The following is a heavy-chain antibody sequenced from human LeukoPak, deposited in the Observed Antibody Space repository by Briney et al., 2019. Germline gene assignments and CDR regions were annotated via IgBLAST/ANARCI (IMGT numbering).Heavy chain of an antibody. CDR2: IYHSGST. CDR1: GGSISSGGYS. D-gene: IGHD3-10*01. Sequence: SETLSLTCAVSGGSISSGGYSWSWIRQPPGKGLESIGYIYHSGSTYYNPSLKSRVTISVDRSKNQFSLKLSSVTAADTAVYYCARGMEGSSDAFDIWGQGTMVTVSS. V-gene: IGHV4-30-2*01. J-gene: IGHJ3*02. CDR3: ARGMEGSSDAFDI.